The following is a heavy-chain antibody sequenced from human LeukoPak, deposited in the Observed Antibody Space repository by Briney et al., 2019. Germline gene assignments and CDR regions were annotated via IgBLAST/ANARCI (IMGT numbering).Heavy chain of an antibody. CDR2: INHSGST. CDR3: ARDSSSWYGGFDY. V-gene: IGHV4-34*01. J-gene: IGHJ4*02. Sequence: SETLSLTCAVYGGSFSGYYWSWIRRPPGKGLEWIGEINHSGSTNYNPSLKSRVTISVDTSKNQFSLKLSPVTAADTAVYYCARDSSSWYGGFDYWGQGTLVTVSS. CDR1: GGSFSGYY. D-gene: IGHD6-13*01.